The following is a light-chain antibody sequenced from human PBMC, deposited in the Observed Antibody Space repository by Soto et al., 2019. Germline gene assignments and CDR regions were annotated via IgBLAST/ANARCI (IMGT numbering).Light chain of an antibody. Sequence: QPVLTQPPSASGTPGQRVTISCSGSSSNIGSNYVYWYQQLPGTAPKLLIYRNNQRPSGVPDRFSGSKSGTSASLAISGLRSEDEADYYCAAWDDSLGYVFGTGTKVTVL. J-gene: IGLJ1*01. CDR3: AAWDDSLGYV. CDR1: SSNIGSNY. CDR2: RNN. V-gene: IGLV1-47*01.